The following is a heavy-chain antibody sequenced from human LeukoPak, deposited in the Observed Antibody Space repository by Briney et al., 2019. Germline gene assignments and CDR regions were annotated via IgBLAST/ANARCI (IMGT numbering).Heavy chain of an antibody. CDR3: ARDRSRGAGYFGY. CDR2: IYYSGST. D-gene: IGHD6-13*01. V-gene: IGHV4-39*07. Sequence: PSETLSLTCTVSGGSISSSSYYWGWIRQPPGKGLEWIGSIYYSGSTYYNPSLKSRVTISVDTSKNQFSLKLSSVTAADTAVYYCARDRSRGAGYFGYWGQGTLVTVSS. CDR1: GGSISSSSYY. J-gene: IGHJ4*02.